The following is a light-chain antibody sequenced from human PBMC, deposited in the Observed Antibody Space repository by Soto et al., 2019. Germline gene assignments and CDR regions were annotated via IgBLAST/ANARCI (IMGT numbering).Light chain of an antibody. CDR3: QTWGTGIRV. Sequence: QSVLNQSPSASASLGASVKLTCTLSSGHSSYAIAWHQQQPEKGPRYLMKLNSDGSHSKGDGIPDRFSGSSSGAERYLTIPSLQSEDEADYYCQTWGTGIRVFGGGTKLTVL. J-gene: IGLJ2*01. V-gene: IGLV4-69*01. CDR2: LNSDGSH. CDR1: SGHSSYA.